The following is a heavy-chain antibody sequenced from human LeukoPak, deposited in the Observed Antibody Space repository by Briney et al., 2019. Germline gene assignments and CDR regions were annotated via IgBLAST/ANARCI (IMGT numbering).Heavy chain of an antibody. CDR3: ARRDYVWGSYRPFDY. J-gene: IGHJ4*02. CDR2: INHSGST. Sequence: PSETLSLTCAVSGGSFSGYYWSWIRQPPGKGLEWIGEINHSGSTNYNPSLKSRVTISVDTSKNQFSLKLSSVTAADTAVYYCARRDYVWGSYRPFDYWGQGTLVTVSS. V-gene: IGHV4-34*01. D-gene: IGHD3-16*02. CDR1: GGSFSGYY.